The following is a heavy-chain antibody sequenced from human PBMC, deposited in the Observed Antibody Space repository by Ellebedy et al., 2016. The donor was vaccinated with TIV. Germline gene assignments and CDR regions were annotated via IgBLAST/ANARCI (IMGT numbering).Heavy chain of an antibody. CDR2: ISAYTGDT. CDR3: ARDMIQGMVARYLWFDY. D-gene: IGHD1-26*01. J-gene: IGHJ4*02. CDR1: GYTLRNYG. V-gene: IGHV1-18*01. Sequence: ASVKVSCKASGYTLRNYGISWVRQAPGQGLAWMGWISAYTGDTDFARKFQGRVTLTTDTSTNTAYMELRSLRSDDTAVYYCARDMIQGMVARYLWFDYWGQGTLVTVSS.